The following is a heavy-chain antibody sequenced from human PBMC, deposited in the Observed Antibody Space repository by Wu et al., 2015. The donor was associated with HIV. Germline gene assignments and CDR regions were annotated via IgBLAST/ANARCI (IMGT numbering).Heavy chain of an antibody. V-gene: IGHV1-2*02. Sequence: QVQLDASLGLKLKKPGASVTVSCKTSGYIFTDYYLHWVRQAPGQGLEWMGWINPNTGGATYVQKFQGRVTMTRDTSISTLFMELSRLTSDDTAVYYCARDCSDSSCFDYWGQGTLVTVSS. CDR2: INPNTGGA. CDR3: ARDCSDSSCFDY. CDR1: GYIFTDYY. D-gene: IGHD6-6*01. J-gene: IGHJ4*02.